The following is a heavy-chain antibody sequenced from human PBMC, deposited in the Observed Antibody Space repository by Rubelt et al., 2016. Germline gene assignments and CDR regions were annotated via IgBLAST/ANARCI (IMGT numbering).Heavy chain of an antibody. V-gene: IGHV4-34*01. CDR2: IYYSGST. CDR3: VVLRFLEWFYYFDY. D-gene: IGHD3-3*01. Sequence: VQLQQWGAGLLKPSETLSLTCAVYGGSFSGYYWTWIRQPPGKGLEWIGSIYYSGSTYYNPSLKSGVTISVETAKNQFSLKLSSVTAADTAVYYCVVLRFLEWFYYFDYWGQGTLVTVSS. J-gene: IGHJ4*02. CDR1: GGSFSGYY.